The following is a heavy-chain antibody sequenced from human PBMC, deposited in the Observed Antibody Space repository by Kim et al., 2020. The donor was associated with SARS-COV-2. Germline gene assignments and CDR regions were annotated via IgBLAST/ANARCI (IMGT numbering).Heavy chain of an antibody. J-gene: IGHJ4*02. CDR3: ASRPKDAYGYYFDY. D-gene: IGHD3-10*01. Sequence: YSPSLKSRVTISVDTPKNQFSLKLSSVTAADTAVYYCASRPKDAYGYYFDYWGQGTLVTVSS. V-gene: IGHV4-39*01.